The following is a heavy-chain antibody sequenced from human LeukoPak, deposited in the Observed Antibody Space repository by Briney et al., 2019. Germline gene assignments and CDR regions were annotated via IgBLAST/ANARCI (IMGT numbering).Heavy chain of an antibody. D-gene: IGHD5-18*01. CDR2: IYYSGST. V-gene: IGHV4-39*01. CDR3: AASWIQLWLHNWFDP. CDR1: GGSISSSSYY. J-gene: IGHJ5*02. Sequence: SETLSLTCTVPGGSISSSSYYWGWIRQPPGKGLEWIGSIYYSGSTYYNPSLKSRVTISVDTSKNQFSLKLSSVTAADTAVYYCAASWIQLWLHNWFDPWGQGTLVTVSS.